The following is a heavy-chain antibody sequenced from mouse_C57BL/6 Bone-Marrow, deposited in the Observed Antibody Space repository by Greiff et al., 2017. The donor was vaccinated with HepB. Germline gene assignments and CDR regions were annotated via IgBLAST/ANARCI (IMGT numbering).Heavy chain of an antibody. CDR1: GFNIKDDY. CDR3: TTRIYYYGSSYG. CDR2: IDPENGDT. D-gene: IGHD1-1*01. Sequence: EVMLVESGAELVRPGASVKLSCTASGFNIKDDYMHWVKQRPEQGLEWIGWIDPENGDTEYASKFQGKATITADTSSNTAYLQLSSLTSEDTAVYYCTTRIYYYGSSYGWGQGTTLTVSS. J-gene: IGHJ2*01. V-gene: IGHV14-4*01.